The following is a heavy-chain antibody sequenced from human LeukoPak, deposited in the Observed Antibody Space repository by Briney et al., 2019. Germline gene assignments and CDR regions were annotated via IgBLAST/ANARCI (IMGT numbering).Heavy chain of an antibody. Sequence: PGGSLRLSCAASGFTFSSYGMHWVRQAPGKGLEWVAVISYDGSNKYYADSVKGRFTISRDNSKNTLYLQMNSLRAEDTAVYYCATSTPNFYWGQGTLVTVSS. CDR1: GFTFSSYG. CDR2: ISYDGSNK. CDR3: ATSTPNFY. J-gene: IGHJ4*02. D-gene: IGHD1-1*01. V-gene: IGHV3-30*03.